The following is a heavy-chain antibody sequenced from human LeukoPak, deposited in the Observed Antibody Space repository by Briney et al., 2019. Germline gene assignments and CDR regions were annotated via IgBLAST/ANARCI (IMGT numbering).Heavy chain of an antibody. J-gene: IGHJ4*02. CDR3: AKGYCGGDCPFDY. CDR2: ISYDGSNK. D-gene: IGHD2-21*01. Sequence: GGSLRLSCAASGFTFSSYGMHWVRQAPGKRLEWVAVISYDGSNKYYADSVKGRFTISRDNSKNTQYLQMNSLRAEDTAVYYCAKGYCGGDCPFDYWGQGTLVTVSS. CDR1: GFTFSSYG. V-gene: IGHV3-30*18.